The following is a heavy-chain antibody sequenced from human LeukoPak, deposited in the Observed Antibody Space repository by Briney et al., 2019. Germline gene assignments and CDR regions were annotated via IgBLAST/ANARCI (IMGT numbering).Heavy chain of an antibody. D-gene: IGHD3-22*01. J-gene: IGHJ4*02. V-gene: IGHV3-23*01. CDR1: GFTFGNYA. CDR3: AKDPYYDSSGYYPGVSDY. CDR2: ISGSGGST. Sequence: GGSLRLSCAASGFTFGNYAMHWVRQAPGKGLEWVSAISGSGGSTYYADSVKGRFTISRDNSKNTLYLQMNSLRAEDTAVYYCAKDPYYDSSGYYPGVSDYWGQGTLVTVSS.